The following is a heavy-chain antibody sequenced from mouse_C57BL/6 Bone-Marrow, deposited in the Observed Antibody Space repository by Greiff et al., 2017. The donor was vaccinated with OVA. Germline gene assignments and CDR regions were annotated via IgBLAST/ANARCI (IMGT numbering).Heavy chain of an antibody. J-gene: IGHJ2*01. CDR1: GFTFSSYA. V-gene: IGHV5-9-1*02. CDR2: ISSGGDYI. D-gene: IGHD1-1*01. Sequence: EVHLVESGEGLVKPGGSLKLSCAASGFTFSSYAMSWVRQTPEKRLEWVAYISSGGDYISYAATVKGRFTISRDNARNTLYLQMSSLKSEDTAMYYCTRGRGYYCDYWGQGTTLTVSS. CDR3: TRGRGYYCDY.